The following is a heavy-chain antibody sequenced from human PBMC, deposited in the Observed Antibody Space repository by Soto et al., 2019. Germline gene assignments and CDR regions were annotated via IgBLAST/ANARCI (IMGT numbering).Heavy chain of an antibody. Sequence: VQLLESGGGLVQPGGSLRLSCAASGFTFSSYAMSWVRQAPGKGLEWVSAISGSGGSTYYADSVTGRFSISRDNSKNTLYLQMNSLRAEDTDLYDCARAGGARVDYGMDVWGQGTTVTVSS. CDR2: ISGSGGST. D-gene: IGHD1-26*01. J-gene: IGHJ6*02. V-gene: IGHV3-23*01. CDR1: GFTFSSYA. CDR3: ARAGGARVDYGMDV.